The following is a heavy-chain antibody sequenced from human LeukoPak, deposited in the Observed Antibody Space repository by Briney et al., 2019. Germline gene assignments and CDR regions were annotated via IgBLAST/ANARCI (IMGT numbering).Heavy chain of an antibody. D-gene: IGHD3-22*01. J-gene: IGHJ6*03. CDR2: IYYSGST. V-gene: IGHV4-39*07. Sequence: SETLSLTCTVSGGSISSSSYYWGWIRQPPGKGLEWSGNIYYSGSTNYNPSLKSRVTISVDTSKNQFSLKLSSVTAADTAVYYCTRGSIAYYYMDVWGKGTTVTISS. CDR1: GGSISSSSYY. CDR3: TRGSIAYYYMDV.